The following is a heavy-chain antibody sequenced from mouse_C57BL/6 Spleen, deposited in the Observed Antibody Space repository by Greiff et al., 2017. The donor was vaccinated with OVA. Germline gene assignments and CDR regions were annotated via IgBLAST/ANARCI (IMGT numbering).Heavy chain of an antibody. CDR1: GYTFTSYW. J-gene: IGHJ1*03. CDR3: ARGYSNYVGYFDV. V-gene: IGHV1-64*01. Sequence: VQLQQPGAELVKPGASVKLSCKASGYTFTSYWMHWVKQRPGQGLEWIGMIHPNSGSTNYNEKFKSKATLTVDKSSSTAYMQISSLTSEDSAVYYCARGYSNYVGYFDVWGTGTTVTVSS. CDR2: IHPNSGST. D-gene: IGHD2-5*01.